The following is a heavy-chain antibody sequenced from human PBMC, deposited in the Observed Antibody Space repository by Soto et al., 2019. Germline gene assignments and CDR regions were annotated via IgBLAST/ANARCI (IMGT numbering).Heavy chain of an antibody. V-gene: IGHV3-21*01. CDR3: ARQYPSSSRHFDH. CDR1: GFTFRTYY. CDR2: ISAGSSNI. Sequence: GSLRLSCAASGFTFRTYYMIWVRQAPGKGLEWVSSISAGSSNIYYAPSVKGRFTISRDNAKYLVYLQINSLRAEDTAVYYCARQYPSSSRHFDHWGQGTRVTVSS. J-gene: IGHJ4*02. D-gene: IGHD6-6*01.